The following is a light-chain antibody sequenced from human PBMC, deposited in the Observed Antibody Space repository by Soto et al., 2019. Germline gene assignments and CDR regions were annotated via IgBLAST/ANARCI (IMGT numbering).Light chain of an antibody. V-gene: IGKV3-20*01. CDR1: QRVSSSY. J-gene: IGKJ2*01. CDR2: GAS. Sequence: ETVVTQSPGTLSLSTGERATLPCTASQRVSSSYLAWYQQKPGQAPRPLIYGASSRATGIPDRFSGSGSGIDFTLTISRLEPEDFAVYYCQQYGSSPPYTLGQGT. CDR3: QQYGSSPPYT.